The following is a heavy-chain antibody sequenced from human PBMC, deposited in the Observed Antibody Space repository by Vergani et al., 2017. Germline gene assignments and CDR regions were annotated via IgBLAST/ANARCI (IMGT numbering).Heavy chain of an antibody. J-gene: IGHJ4*02. CDR3: AMQGYSYGRTDFDY. V-gene: IGHV4-31*03. Sequence: QVQLQESGPGLVKPSQTLSLTCTVSGGSISSGGYYWSWIRQHPGKGLECIGYIYYSGSTYYNPSLKSRVTISVDTSKNQFSLKLSSVTAADTAVYYCAMQGYSYGRTDFDYWGQGTLVTVSS. CDR2: IYYSGST. CDR1: GGSISSGGYY. D-gene: IGHD5-18*01.